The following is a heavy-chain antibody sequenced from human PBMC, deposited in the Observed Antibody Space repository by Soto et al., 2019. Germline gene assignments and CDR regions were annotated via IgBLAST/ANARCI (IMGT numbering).Heavy chain of an antibody. J-gene: IGHJ4*02. V-gene: IGHV1-69*13. CDR3: ARSGRALGIAVAADY. D-gene: IGHD6-19*01. CDR1: GGAFSSYA. CDR2: IIPIFGTA. Sequence: GXSVKVSWKASGGAFSSYAISWVRQAPGQGLEWMGGIIPIFGTANYAQKFRGRVTITADESTSTAYMELSSLRSEDTAVYYCARSGRALGIAVAADYWGQGTLVTVSS.